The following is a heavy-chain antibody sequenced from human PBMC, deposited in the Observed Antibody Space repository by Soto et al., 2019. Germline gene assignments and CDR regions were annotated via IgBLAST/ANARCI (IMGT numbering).Heavy chain of an antibody. CDR2: IYYSGST. D-gene: IGHD3-22*01. J-gene: IGHJ4*02. Sequence: SETLSLTCTVSGGSVSSGGYYWSWIRQHPGKGLEWIGYIYYSGSTYYNPSLKSRVTISVDTSKNQFSLKLSSVTAADTAVYYCARGRLLGGIAYWGQGTLVTVSS. V-gene: IGHV4-31*03. CDR3: ARGRLLGGIAY. CDR1: GGSVSSGGYY.